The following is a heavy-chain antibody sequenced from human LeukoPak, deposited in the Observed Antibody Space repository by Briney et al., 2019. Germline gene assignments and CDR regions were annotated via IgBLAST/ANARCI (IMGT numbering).Heavy chain of an antibody. CDR1: GITFGFYN. CDR3: ARIDSRGDLSFDY. Sequence: GGSLRLSCAASGITFGFYNMNWVRQAPGKGLEWLSYISGSGHTVHYAESVKGRFTVSRDNAKKSLYLQMNSLRAEDTAVYYCARIDSRGDLSFDYWGQGTLVTVSS. D-gene: IGHD2-21*02. CDR2: ISGSGHTV. J-gene: IGHJ4*02. V-gene: IGHV3-48*01.